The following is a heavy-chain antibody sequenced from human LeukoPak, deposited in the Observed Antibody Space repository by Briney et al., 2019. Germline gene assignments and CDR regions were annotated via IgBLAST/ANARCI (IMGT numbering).Heavy chain of an antibody. CDR2: IYYSGST. Sequence: SETLSLTCTVSGGSISSYYWSWIRQPPGKGLEWIGYIYYSGSTNYNSSLKSRVTISVDTSKNQFSLKLSSVTAADTAVYYCARDRSGYEYYYYYMDVWGKGTTVTVSS. CDR3: ARDRSGYEYYYYYMDV. V-gene: IGHV4-59*01. D-gene: IGHD5-12*01. CDR1: GGSISSYY. J-gene: IGHJ6*03.